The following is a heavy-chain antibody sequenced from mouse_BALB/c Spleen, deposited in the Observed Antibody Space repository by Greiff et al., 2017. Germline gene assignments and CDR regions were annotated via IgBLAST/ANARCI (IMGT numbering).Heavy chain of an antibody. CDR3: ARSHSVSSLGPRFAY. CDR1: GYTFTSYW. J-gene: IGHJ3*01. D-gene: IGHD3-1*01. CDR2: INPSTGYT. Sequence: VQLQESGAELAKPGASVKMSCKASGYTFTSYWMHWVKQRPGQGLEWIGYINPSTGYTEYNQKFKDKATLTADKSSSTAYMQLSSLTSEDSAVYYCARSHSVSSLGPRFAYWGQGTLVTVSA. V-gene: IGHV1-7*01.